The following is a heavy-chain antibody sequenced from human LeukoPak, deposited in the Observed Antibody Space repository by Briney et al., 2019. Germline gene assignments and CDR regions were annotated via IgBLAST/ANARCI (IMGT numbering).Heavy chain of an antibody. Sequence: GRSLRLSCAASGFTFSSYGMHWVRQAPGKGLEWVAVIWYDGSNKYYADSVKGRFTISRDNSKNTLYLQMNSLRAEDTAVYYCAKAATFGVVRTSAFDIWGQGTMVTVSS. CDR2: IWYDGSNK. J-gene: IGHJ3*02. CDR3: AKAATFGVVRTSAFDI. CDR1: GFTFSSYG. D-gene: IGHD3-3*01. V-gene: IGHV3-33*06.